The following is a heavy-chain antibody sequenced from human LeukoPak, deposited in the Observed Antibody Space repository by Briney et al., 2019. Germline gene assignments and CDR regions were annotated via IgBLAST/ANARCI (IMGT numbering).Heavy chain of an antibody. CDR3: AKGSRLGEISLYRPFDY. CDR1: GFTFSNYA. Sequence: PGRSLRLSCAASGFTFSNYAMHWVRQAPGKGLECVSLISGDGDTTFYTDSVEGRFTISRDNNKNSLSLQMNSLKTEDTALYYCAKGSRLGEISLYRPFDYWGQGILVTVSS. J-gene: IGHJ4*02. D-gene: IGHD3-16*02. CDR2: ISGDGDTT. V-gene: IGHV3-43*02.